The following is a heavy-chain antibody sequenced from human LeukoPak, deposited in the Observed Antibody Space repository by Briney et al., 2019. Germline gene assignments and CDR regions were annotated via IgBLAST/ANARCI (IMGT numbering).Heavy chain of an antibody. CDR3: AREGVGGGNWFDP. Sequence: ASVKVSCKASGYTFTGYYMHWVRQAPGQGLEWMGWINPNSGGTNYAQKFQGRVTMTRDTSISTAYMELSRLRFDDTAVYYCAREGVGGGNWFDPWGQGTVVTVSS. V-gene: IGHV1-2*02. CDR1: GYTFTGYY. CDR2: INPNSGGT. D-gene: IGHD2-8*01. J-gene: IGHJ5*02.